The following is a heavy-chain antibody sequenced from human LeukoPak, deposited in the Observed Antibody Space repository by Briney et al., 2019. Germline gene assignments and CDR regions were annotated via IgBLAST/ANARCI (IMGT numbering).Heavy chain of an antibody. CDR1: GYTFTGYY. J-gene: IGHJ6*02. CDR3: AREDCSSTSCYGGWTAFPYYYYGMDV. D-gene: IGHD2-2*01. V-gene: IGHV1-2*02. CDR2: INPNSGGT. Sequence: GASVKVSCKASGYTFTGYYMHWVRQAPGQGLDWMGWINPNSGGTNYAQKFQGRVTMTRDTSISTAYMELSRLRSDDTAVYYCAREDCSSTSCYGGWTAFPYYYYGMDVWGQGTTVTVSS.